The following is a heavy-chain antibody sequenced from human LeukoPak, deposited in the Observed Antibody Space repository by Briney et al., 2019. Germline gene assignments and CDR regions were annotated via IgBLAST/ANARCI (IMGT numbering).Heavy chain of an antibody. CDR3: AREPARVVFGGHYYGSGSYDY. V-gene: IGHV1-69*13. D-gene: IGHD3-10*01. CDR2: IIPIFGTA. CDR1: GGTFSSYA. Sequence: GASVKVSCKASGGTFSSYAISWVRQAPGQGLEWMGGIIPIFGTANYAQKFQGRVTITADESTSTAYMELSSLRSEDTAVYYCAREPARVVFGGHYYGSGSYDYWGQGTLVTVSS. J-gene: IGHJ4*02.